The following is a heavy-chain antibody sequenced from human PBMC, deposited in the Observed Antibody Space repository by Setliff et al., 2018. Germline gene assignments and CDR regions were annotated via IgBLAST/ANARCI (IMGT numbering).Heavy chain of an antibody. CDR1: GASISTTYYY. Sequence: SETLSLTCSVSGASISTTYYYWDWIRQSPEKGLEWIGTIYQNGITYYNPSVKSRVTISVDKTKNQFSLNLTSVTAADTAVYYCARTHSIIKIFGVVSLLYHMDVWGTGTTVTV. J-gene: IGHJ6*03. CDR3: ARTHSIIKIFGVVSLLYHMDV. CDR2: IYQNGIT. V-gene: IGHV4-39*07. D-gene: IGHD3-3*01.